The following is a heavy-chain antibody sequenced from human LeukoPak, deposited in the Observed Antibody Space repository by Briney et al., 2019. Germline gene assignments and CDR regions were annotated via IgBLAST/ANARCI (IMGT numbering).Heavy chain of an antibody. V-gene: IGHV3-30*02. CDR2: IRYDGSNK. Sequence: PGGSLRLSCAASGFTFSSYGMHWVRQAPGKGLGWVAFIRYDGSNKYYADSVKGRFTISRDNSKNTLYLQMNSLRAEDTAVYYCAKDRRLLWFGELDYWGQGTLVTVSS. D-gene: IGHD3-10*01. CDR1: GFTFSSYG. J-gene: IGHJ4*02. CDR3: AKDRRLLWFGELDY.